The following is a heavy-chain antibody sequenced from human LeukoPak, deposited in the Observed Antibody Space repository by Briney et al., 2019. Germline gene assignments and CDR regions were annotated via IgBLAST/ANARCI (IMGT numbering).Heavy chain of an antibody. Sequence: GGSLRLSCAASGFIFSSYSMNWVRQAPGKGLEWVSSISSSSSYIYYADSVKGRFTISRDNAKNSLSLQMNSLRAEDTAVYYCAGGGEPVGFDYWGQGTPVTVSS. J-gene: IGHJ4*02. CDR2: ISSSSSYI. D-gene: IGHD1-26*01. CDR3: AGGGEPVGFDY. V-gene: IGHV3-21*01. CDR1: GFIFSSYS.